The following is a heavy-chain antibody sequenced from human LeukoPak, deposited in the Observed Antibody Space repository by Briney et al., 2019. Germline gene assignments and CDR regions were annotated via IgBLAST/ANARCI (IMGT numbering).Heavy chain of an antibody. CDR2: IKQDGSEK. V-gene: IGHV3-7*01. Sequence: GGSLRLSCAGSGFTFSTYWMSWVRQAPGKGLEWVANIKQDGSEKYYVDSVRGRFTISRDNAKNSLYLQMNSLRAEDTAVYYCARGSGSWYNMNYWGQGTLVTVSS. J-gene: IGHJ4*02. CDR3: ARGSGSWYNMNY. D-gene: IGHD6-13*01. CDR1: GFTFSTYW.